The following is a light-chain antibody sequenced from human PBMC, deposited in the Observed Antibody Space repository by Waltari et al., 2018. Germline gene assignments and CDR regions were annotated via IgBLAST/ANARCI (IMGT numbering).Light chain of an antibody. Sequence: DIVMTQSPDSLAVSLGERATINCKSSQSVLSSSKNKNYLAWYQKKPGQPPKLLIYWASTRESGVPDRFSGSGSGTDFTLTISSLQAEDVAVYYCQQYYSTPLFTFGPGTKVDIK. V-gene: IGKV4-1*01. CDR3: QQYYSTPLFT. J-gene: IGKJ3*01. CDR2: WAS. CDR1: QSVLSSSKNKNY.